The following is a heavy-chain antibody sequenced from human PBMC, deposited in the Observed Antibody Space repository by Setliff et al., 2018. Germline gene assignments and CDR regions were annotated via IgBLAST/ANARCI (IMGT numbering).Heavy chain of an antibody. J-gene: IGHJ4*02. CDR3: ARAGDMEGELSYPHDY. CDR1: GGSISRGSYD. D-gene: IGHD3-16*02. CDR2: IYTSGST. V-gene: IGHV4-61*02. Sequence: SETLSLTCTVSGGSISRGSYDWSWIRQPAGKGLEWIGRIYTSGSTNYNPSLKSRVTISVDTSKNQFSLKLSSVTAADTAVYYCARAGDMEGELSYPHDYWGQGTLVTVSS.